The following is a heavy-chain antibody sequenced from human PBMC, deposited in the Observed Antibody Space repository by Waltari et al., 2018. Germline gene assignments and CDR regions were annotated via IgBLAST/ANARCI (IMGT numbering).Heavy chain of an antibody. Sequence: QVQLQESGPGLVKPSETLSLTCTVSGGSISSHYWSWIRQPPGKGLEWIGYIYYSGSTNSNPSLKSRVTISVDTSKNQFSLKLSSVTAADTAVYYCARGGDIMITFGGVMSPFDYWGQGTLVTVSS. D-gene: IGHD3-16*01. J-gene: IGHJ4*02. CDR3: ARGGDIMITFGGVMSPFDY. CDR2: IYYSGST. CDR1: GGSISSHY. V-gene: IGHV4-59*11.